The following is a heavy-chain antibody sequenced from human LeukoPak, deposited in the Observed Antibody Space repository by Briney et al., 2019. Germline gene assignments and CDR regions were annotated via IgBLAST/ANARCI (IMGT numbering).Heavy chain of an antibody. V-gene: IGHV1-69*13. CDR1: GGTFSSYA. D-gene: IGHD4-11*01. J-gene: IGHJ6*03. CDR2: IIPIFGTA. CDR3: ARVGTDSNYPYYYMDV. Sequence: AASVKVSCKASGGTFSSYAISWVRQAPGQGLEWVGGIIPIFGTANYAQKFQGRGTITADESTSTAYMELSSLRSEDTAVYYCARVGTDSNYPYYYMDVWGKGTTVTVSS.